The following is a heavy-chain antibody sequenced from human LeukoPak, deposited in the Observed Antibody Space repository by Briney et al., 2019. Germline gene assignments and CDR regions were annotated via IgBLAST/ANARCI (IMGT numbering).Heavy chain of an antibody. J-gene: IGHJ4*02. D-gene: IGHD3-22*01. CDR3: AKDRVTMIVADY. CDR2: IRYDGSNK. Sequence: PGGSLRLSCAACGFTFSSYGMHWVRQAPGKGLEWVAFIRYDGSNKYYADSVKGRFTISRDNSKNTLYLQMNSLRAEDTAVYYCAKDRVTMIVADYWGQGTLVTVSS. CDR1: GFTFSSYG. V-gene: IGHV3-30*02.